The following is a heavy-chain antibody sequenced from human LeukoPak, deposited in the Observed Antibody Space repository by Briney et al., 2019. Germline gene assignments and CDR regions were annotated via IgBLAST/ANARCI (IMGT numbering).Heavy chain of an antibody. CDR1: GYTFTSYG. D-gene: IGHD3-22*01. Sequence: ASVKVSCKASGYTFTSYGISWVRQAPGQGHEWMGWISAYNGNTNYAQKLQGRVTMTTDTSTSTAYMELRSLRSDDTAVYYCARDALYYDSSGYSSHYFDYWGQGTLVTVSS. V-gene: IGHV1-18*01. J-gene: IGHJ4*02. CDR3: ARDALYYDSSGYSSHYFDY. CDR2: ISAYNGNT.